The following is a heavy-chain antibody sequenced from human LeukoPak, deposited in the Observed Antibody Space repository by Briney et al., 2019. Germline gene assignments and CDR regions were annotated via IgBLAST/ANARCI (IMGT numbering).Heavy chain of an antibody. CDR1: GGSINNYY. Sequence: SETLSLTCTVSGGSINNYYWSWIRQPAGKGLEWIGRIYSSGSTNYNPSLNSRVAMSVDTSKNQFSLKLSSVTAAGTAVYYCARGSSGWYSIDYWGQGTLVTVSS. V-gene: IGHV4-4*07. CDR2: IYSSGST. CDR3: ARGSSGWYSIDY. D-gene: IGHD6-19*01. J-gene: IGHJ4*02.